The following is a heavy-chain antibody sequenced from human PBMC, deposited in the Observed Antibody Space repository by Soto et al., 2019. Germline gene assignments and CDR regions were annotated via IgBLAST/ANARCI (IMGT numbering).Heavy chain of an antibody. V-gene: IGHV3-23*01. CDR2: ISGSGGST. Sequence: GGSLRLSCAASGFTFSTYVMNWVRQAPGKGLEWVSTISGSGGSTYYADSMEGRFTISRDNSKNTLYLQMNSLRAEDTAVYSCAKSGRANWFDPWGQGTLVTVSS. D-gene: IGHD2-8*02. CDR1: GFTFSTYV. J-gene: IGHJ5*02. CDR3: AKSGRANWFDP.